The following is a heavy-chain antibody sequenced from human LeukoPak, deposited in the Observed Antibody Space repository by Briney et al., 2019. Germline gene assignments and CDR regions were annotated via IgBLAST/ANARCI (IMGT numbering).Heavy chain of an antibody. D-gene: IGHD6-19*01. J-gene: IGHJ4*02. V-gene: IGHV3-53*01. CDR1: GFTVSNNC. Sequence: GGSLRLSCVVSGFTVSNNCMSWVRQAPGKGLEWVSAFYSGGNTYYAGSVEGRFIISRDSSKNTLYLQMNNLRPEDTAMYYCAKLPSSGWLDYWGQGTLVTVSS. CDR2: FYSGGNT. CDR3: AKLPSSGWLDY.